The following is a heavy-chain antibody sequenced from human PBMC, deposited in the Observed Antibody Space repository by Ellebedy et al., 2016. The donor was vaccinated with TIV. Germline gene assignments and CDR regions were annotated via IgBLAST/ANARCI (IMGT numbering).Heavy chain of an antibody. Sequence: GESLKISCAASGFNFSTYAVHWVRQAPGKGLEWVAVTSFDGSNKYYGDSVQGRFTISRDNSKNTLYLQMNSLRADDTAVYYCAKDGSGWYEIDYWGQGTLVTVSS. V-gene: IGHV3-30*18. CDR3: AKDGSGWYEIDY. CDR2: TSFDGSNK. D-gene: IGHD6-19*01. J-gene: IGHJ4*02. CDR1: GFNFSTYA.